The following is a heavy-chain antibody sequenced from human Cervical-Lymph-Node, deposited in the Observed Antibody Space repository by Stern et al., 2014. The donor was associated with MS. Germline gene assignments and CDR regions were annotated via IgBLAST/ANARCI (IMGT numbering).Heavy chain of an antibody. V-gene: IGHV4-30-4*01. D-gene: IGHD3-22*01. CDR1: GGSITSDDSY. CDR2: IYYNGNT. J-gene: IGHJ4*02. CDR3: ARDRTYYSFDY. Sequence: QLQLQESGPGLVKPSQTLSLTCTVSGGSITSDDSYWTWIRQPPGKGLEWIGYIYYNGNTYYNPSLKSRLIISVDTSKNQFSLKLISVTAADTAVYYCARDRTYYSFDYWGQGTLVTVSS.